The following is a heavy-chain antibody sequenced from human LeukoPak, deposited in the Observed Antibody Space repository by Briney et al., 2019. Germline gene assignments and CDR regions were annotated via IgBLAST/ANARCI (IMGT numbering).Heavy chain of an antibody. CDR3: ARGSDYGVLY. D-gene: IGHD4-17*01. J-gene: IGHJ4*02. V-gene: IGHV3-7*01. Sequence: GGALILSCAACGFTFSSYWMSGVRQAPAKGLEGVANIKQDGSEKYYVDPVKGRFTISRDNATHSLYLQMNSLRAEDTAVYYCARGSDYGVLYWGQGPLVTVSS. CDR1: GFTFSSYW. CDR2: IKQDGSEK.